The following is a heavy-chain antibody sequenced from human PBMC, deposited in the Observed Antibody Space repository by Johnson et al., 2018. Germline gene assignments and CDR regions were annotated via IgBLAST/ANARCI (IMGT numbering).Heavy chain of an antibody. Sequence: VQLVESGGGLVQPGGSLRLSCAASGFTFSKYDMHWVRQATGKGLEWVSAIGTAGDTYYAGSVTGRFTISRENAKNSLFLQMNSLRVGETAVYYCARDPVDAGLSGAFDIWGQGTMVTVSS. V-gene: IGHV3-13*01. D-gene: IGHD3-16*02. CDR2: IGTAGDT. J-gene: IGHJ3*02. CDR3: ARDPVDAGLSGAFDI. CDR1: GFTFSKYD.